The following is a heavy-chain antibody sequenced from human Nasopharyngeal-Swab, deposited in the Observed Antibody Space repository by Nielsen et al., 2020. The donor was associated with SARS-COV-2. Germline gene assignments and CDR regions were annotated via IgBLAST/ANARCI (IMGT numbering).Heavy chain of an antibody. J-gene: IGHJ6*02. CDR1: GFTFSSYA. V-gene: IGHV3-30*04. CDR2: ISYDGSNN. CDR3: ARDPSKYSSGWLYYYYGMDV. D-gene: IGHD6-19*01. Sequence: GESLKLSCAASGFTFSSYAMHWVRQAPGKGLEWVAVISYDGSNNYYADSVKGRFTISRDNSKNTLYLQMNSLRAEDTAVYYCARDPSKYSSGWLYYYYGMDVWGQGTTVTVSS.